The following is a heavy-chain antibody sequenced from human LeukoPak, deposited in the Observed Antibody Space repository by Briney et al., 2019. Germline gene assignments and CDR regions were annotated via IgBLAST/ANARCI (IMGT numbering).Heavy chain of an antibody. CDR3: AGTDRKGHYYDSSGYYPFDY. CDR2: ISAYNGNT. J-gene: IGHJ4*02. D-gene: IGHD3-22*01. CDR1: GYTFTSYG. V-gene: IGHV1-18*01. Sequence: ASVKVSCKASGYTFTSYGISWVRQAPGQGLEWMGWISAYNGNTNYAHRLQGRVTMTTDTSTSTAYMELRSLRSDDTAVYYCAGTDRKGHYYDSSGYYPFDYWGQGTLVTVSS.